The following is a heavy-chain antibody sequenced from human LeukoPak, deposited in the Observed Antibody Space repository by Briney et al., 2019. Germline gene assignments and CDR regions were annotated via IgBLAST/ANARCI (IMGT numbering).Heavy chain of an antibody. V-gene: IGHV1-69*13. CDR3: ARHQEAAAASGYFDY. CDR2: FIPIFNTT. J-gene: IGHJ4*02. D-gene: IGHD2-2*01. Sequence: SVKVSCKASGGTFSSDTISWVRQAPGQSLELMGGFIPIFNTTHFAQRFRDRVTITADESTGTAYMELSSLRSDDTAMYYCARHQEAAAASGYFDYWGQGTLVTVSS. CDR1: GGTFSSDT.